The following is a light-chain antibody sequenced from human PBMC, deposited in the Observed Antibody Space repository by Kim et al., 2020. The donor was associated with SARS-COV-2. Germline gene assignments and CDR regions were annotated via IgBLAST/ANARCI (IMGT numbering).Light chain of an antibody. J-gene: IGKJ3*01. CDR2: YAS. Sequence: LTPNEKVTITCRASQSIGTNLHWYQQKPDQSPKLLIRYASQSISGVPSRFSGSGSGTDFTLTISSLEAEDAAAYYCHQSSTLPFTFGPGTKVDIK. CDR3: HQSSTLPFT. CDR1: QSIGTN. V-gene: IGKV6D-21*02.